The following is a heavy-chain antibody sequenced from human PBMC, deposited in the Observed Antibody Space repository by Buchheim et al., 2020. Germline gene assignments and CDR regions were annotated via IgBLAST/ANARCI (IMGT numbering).Heavy chain of an antibody. D-gene: IGHD4-11*01. CDR2: ISGMGGST. CDR1: GFTFSSYA. J-gene: IGHJ4*02. V-gene: IGHV3-23*01. CDR3: AKRYRRIITVTTGFDY. Sequence: EVQLLESGGGLVQPGGSLRLSCAASGFTFSSYAMSWVRQAPGKGLEWVSAISGMGGSTYYADSVKGRFTISRDNSKHKLYLQMNSLRAEDTAVYYCAKRYRRIITVTTGFDYWGQGTL.